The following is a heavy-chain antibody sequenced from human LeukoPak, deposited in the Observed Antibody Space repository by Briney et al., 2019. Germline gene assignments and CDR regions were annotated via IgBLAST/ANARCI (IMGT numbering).Heavy chain of an antibody. CDR1: GGSISSYY. D-gene: IGHD3/OR15-3a*01. CDR2: IYYSGST. Sequence: PSETLSLTCTVSGGSISSYYWSWIRQPPGKGLEWIGYIYYSGSTNYNPSLKSRVTISVDTSKNQFSLKLSSVTAADTAVYYCARDLPRRTGPYFDYWGQGTLVTVSS. V-gene: IGHV4-59*01. J-gene: IGHJ4*02. CDR3: ARDLPRRTGPYFDY.